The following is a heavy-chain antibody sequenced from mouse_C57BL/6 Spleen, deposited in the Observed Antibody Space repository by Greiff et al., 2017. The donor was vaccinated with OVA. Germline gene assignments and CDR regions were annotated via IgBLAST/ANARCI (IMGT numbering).Heavy chain of an antibody. J-gene: IGHJ1*03. D-gene: IGHD2-3*01. V-gene: IGHV5-17*01. CDR1: GFTFSDYG. CDR3: AREVTSWYFDV. CDR2: ISSGSSTI. Sequence: DVKLVESGGGLVKPGGSLKLSCAASGFTFSDYGMHWVRQAPEKGLEWVAYISSGSSTIYYADTVKGRFTISRDNAKNTLFLQMTSLRSEDTAMYYCAREVTSWYFDVWGTGTTVTVSS.